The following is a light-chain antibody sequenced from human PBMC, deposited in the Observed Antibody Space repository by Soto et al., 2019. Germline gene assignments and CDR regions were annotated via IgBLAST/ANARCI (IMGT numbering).Light chain of an antibody. CDR1: SSDVGHYNY. V-gene: IGLV2-14*01. J-gene: IGLJ3*02. CDR2: EVS. CDR3: SSYTSSSTWV. Sequence: QSARTQPASVSGSPGQSITSSCTGTSSDVGHYNYVSWYQQHPGKAPKLMIYEVSNRPSGVSNRFSGSKSGNTASLTISWLQAEDESDYYCSSYTSSSTWVFGGGTKLTVL.